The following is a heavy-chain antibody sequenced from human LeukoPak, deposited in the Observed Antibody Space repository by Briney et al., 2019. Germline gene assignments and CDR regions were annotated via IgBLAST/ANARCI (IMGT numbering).Heavy chain of an antibody. D-gene: IGHD3-22*01. V-gene: IGHV4-4*02. Sequence: GSLRLSCVASRFTFSSYWMSWVRQPPGKGLEWIGEMYLSGTTHSNPSVKSRVTISIDKSKNQFFLNLNSVTAADTAVYYCAGLVGRYSSGLYYYYFDYWGQGTLVTVSS. CDR2: MYLSGTT. J-gene: IGHJ4*02. CDR1: RFTFSSYW. CDR3: AGLVGRYSSGLYYYYFDY.